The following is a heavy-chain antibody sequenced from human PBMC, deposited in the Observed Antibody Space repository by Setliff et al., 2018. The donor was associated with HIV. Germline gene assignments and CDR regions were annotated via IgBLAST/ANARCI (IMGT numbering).Heavy chain of an antibody. J-gene: IGHJ3*01. CDR3: ARVVRMIVVLPDAFDL. CDR1: GDSISSDFY. Sequence: SETLSLTCTVSGDSISSDFYWGWIRQPPGKGLEWIGSIYHSGNTYYMPSLQSRVTISVDMSKNQFSLNLNSVTAADTAVYYCARVVRMIVVLPDAFDLWGPGTRVTVSS. V-gene: IGHV4-38-2*02. D-gene: IGHD3-22*01. CDR2: IYHSGNT.